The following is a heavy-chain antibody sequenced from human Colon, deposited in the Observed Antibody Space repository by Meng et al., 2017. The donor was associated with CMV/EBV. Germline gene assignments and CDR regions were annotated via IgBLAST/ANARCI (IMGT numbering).Heavy chain of an antibody. CDR3: TTGRAH. V-gene: IGHV3-15*01. CDR2: IKAKADGGTT. CDR1: GFTFTDAW. Sequence: EXQLVEXXXGLIKPGXSLRLSCAASGFTFTDAWMSWVRQAPGKGLEWVGRIKAKADGGTTEYPAPVKGRFTISRDDSKNTLFLQMNSLKTEDTAVYYCTTGRAHWGQGTLVTVSA. J-gene: IGHJ4*02.